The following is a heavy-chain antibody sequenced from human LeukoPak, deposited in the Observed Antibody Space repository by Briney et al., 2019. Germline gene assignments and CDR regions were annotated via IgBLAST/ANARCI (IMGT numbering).Heavy chain of an antibody. V-gene: IGHV3-30*01. Sequence: GRSQRLSCAASGFTFSSYAMHWVRQAPGKGLEWVAVISYDGSNKYYADSVKGRFTISRDNSKNTLYLQMNSLRAEDTAVYYCARDQDYYGSGRTYWGQGTLVTVSS. J-gene: IGHJ4*02. CDR2: ISYDGSNK. CDR1: GFTFSSYA. CDR3: ARDQDYYGSGRTY. D-gene: IGHD3-10*01.